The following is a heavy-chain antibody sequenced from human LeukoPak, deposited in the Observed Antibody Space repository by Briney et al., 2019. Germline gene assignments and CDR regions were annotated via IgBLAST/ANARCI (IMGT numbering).Heavy chain of an antibody. Sequence: GGSLRLSCAASGFTFSSYGMHWVRQAPGKGLEWVAVISFDGSNKNYADSVKGRFTISRDNAKNSLYLQMNSLRAEDTALYYCAKDPVYDSSGYYDYWGQGTLVTVSS. CDR1: GFTFSSYG. CDR3: AKDPVYDSSGYYDY. CDR2: ISFDGSNK. V-gene: IGHV3-30*18. D-gene: IGHD3-22*01. J-gene: IGHJ4*02.